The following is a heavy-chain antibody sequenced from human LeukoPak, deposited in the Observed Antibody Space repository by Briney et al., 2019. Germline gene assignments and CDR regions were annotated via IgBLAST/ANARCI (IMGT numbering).Heavy chain of an antibody. Sequence: GGSLRLSCAASGVSFRHYYMSWIRQAPGKGLEWVSYISSSGSTTYYADSVKGRFTISRDNAKNSLYLQMSSLRAEDTAVYFCARRHDYGDSWGQGTLVTVSS. J-gene: IGHJ4*02. CDR2: ISSSGSTT. CDR3: ARRHDYGDS. V-gene: IGHV3-11*01. CDR1: GVSFRHYY.